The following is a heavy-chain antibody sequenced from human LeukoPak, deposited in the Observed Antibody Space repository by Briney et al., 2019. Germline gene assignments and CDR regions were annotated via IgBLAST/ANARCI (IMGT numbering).Heavy chain of an antibody. J-gene: IGHJ4*02. V-gene: IGHV3-23*01. Sequence: PGGSLRLSCAASGFTFSNYAMTWVRQAPGKGLEWVSAISGSGGDTYYADSVKSRLTISRDNSKNTLYLQMDSLRSEDTAVYYCAKDSPGNYYDSSGYLFTWAFDYWGQGTLVTVSS. CDR2: ISGSGGDT. CDR3: AKDSPGNYYDSSGYLFTWAFDY. D-gene: IGHD3-22*01. CDR1: GFTFSNYA.